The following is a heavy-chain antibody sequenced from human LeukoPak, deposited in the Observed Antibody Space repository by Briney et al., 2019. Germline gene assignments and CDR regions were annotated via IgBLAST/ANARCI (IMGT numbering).Heavy chain of an antibody. CDR2: ISYSGST. Sequence: PSETLSLTCTVSGGSISSSTYYWGWIRQPPRKGLEWIGYISYSGSTDYNPSLKSRVTISVDTSKNRFSLNLSSVTAADTAVYYCARHSGRLGPFDYWGQGTLVTVSS. J-gene: IGHJ4*02. CDR3: ARHSGRLGPFDY. D-gene: IGHD5-12*01. CDR1: GGSISSSTYY. V-gene: IGHV4-39*01.